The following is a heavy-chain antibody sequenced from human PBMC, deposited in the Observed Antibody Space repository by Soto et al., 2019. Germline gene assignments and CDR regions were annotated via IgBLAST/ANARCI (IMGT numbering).Heavy chain of an antibody. CDR2: FYYTGGA. D-gene: IGHD2-21*02. Sequence: QVQLQESGPGLVKPSETLSLTCTVSGGSMSGDYWSWMRRAPGEGLEWIGHFYYTGGANYNTSLRSRVTISADMSKNQFSLSLSSVTAADTAVYYCARRPVGTNGDNGLFDPWGQGTLVPVS. V-gene: IGHV4-59*01. CDR3: ARRPVGTNGDNGLFDP. CDR1: GGSMSGDY. J-gene: IGHJ5*02.